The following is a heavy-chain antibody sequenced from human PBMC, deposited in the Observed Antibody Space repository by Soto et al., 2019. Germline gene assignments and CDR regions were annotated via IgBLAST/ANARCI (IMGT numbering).Heavy chain of an antibody. CDR2: IYYSGST. V-gene: IGHV4-39*07. Sequence: SETLSLTCTVSGGSISSSSYYWGWIRQPPGKGLEWIGSIYYSGSTYYNPSLKSRVTISVDTSKNQFSLKLSSVTAEDTAVYYCAKSKGGDCTNGVCYGLACGQGTPVTVSS. CDR3: AKSKGGDCTNGVCYGLA. J-gene: IGHJ5*02. CDR1: GGSISSSSYY. D-gene: IGHD2-8*01.